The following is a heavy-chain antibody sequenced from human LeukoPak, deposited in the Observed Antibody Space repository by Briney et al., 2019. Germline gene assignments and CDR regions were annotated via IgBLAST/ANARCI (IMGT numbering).Heavy chain of an antibody. CDR1: GFTFSSNY. Sequence: GGSLRLSCAASGFTFSSNYMSWVRQAPGKGLEWVSIIYTDDNTYYSDSVTGRFTISRDNSKNTVYLQMNSLRAEDTALYYCARDDRAVALTLDSWGQGTLVTVSS. D-gene: IGHD6-19*01. J-gene: IGHJ4*02. CDR2: IYTDDNT. CDR3: ARDDRAVALTLDS. V-gene: IGHV3-66*01.